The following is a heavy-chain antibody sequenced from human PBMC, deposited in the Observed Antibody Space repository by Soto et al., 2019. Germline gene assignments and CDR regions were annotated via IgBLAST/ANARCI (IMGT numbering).Heavy chain of an antibody. CDR3: ARGFYGERYYYYMDV. CDR1: GGSVGSGTHY. V-gene: IGHV4-61*01. CDR2: IYYSGST. Sequence: SETLSLTCTVSGGSVGSGTHYWSWIRQPPGKGLEWIGYIYYSGSTKYNPSLKSRVTMTTDTSTSTACMELRSLRSDDTAVYYCARGFYGERYYYYMDVWGKGTTVTVSS. D-gene: IGHD4-17*01. J-gene: IGHJ6*03.